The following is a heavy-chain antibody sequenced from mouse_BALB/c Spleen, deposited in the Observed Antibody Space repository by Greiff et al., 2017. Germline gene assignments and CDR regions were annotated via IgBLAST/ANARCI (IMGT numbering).Heavy chain of an antibody. CDR1: GFSLTSYG. V-gene: IGHV2-9*02. CDR2: IWAGGST. D-gene: IGHD2-14*01. Sequence: VQRVESGPGLVAPSQSLSITCTVSGFSLTSYGVHWVRQPPGKGLEWLGVIWAGGSTNYNSALMSRLSISKDNSKSQVFLKMNSLQTDDTAMYYCARAYYRYDGYYYAMDDWGQGTSVTVSA. CDR3: ARAYYRYDGYYYAMDD. J-gene: IGHJ4*01.